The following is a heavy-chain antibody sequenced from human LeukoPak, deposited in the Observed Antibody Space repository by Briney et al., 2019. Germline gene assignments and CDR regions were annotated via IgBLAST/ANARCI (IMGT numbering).Heavy chain of an antibody. Sequence: GGSLRLSCAASGFTFSTYGMSWVRQAPGKGLEWVSGISSSGGSTSYADSVKGRFAVSRDNSNNTVYLQMNSLRAEDTAVYYCARDSQEEMATIDAFDIWGQGTMVTVSS. CDR2: ISSSGGST. CDR1: GFTFSTYG. V-gene: IGHV3-23*01. J-gene: IGHJ3*02. D-gene: IGHD5-24*01. CDR3: ARDSQEEMATIDAFDI.